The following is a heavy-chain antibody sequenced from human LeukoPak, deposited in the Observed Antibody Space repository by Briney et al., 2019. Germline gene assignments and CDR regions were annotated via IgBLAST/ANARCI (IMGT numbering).Heavy chain of an antibody. V-gene: IGHV4-39*07. CDR2: IYYSGST. CDR1: GGSISSSSYY. CDR3: ARDSHGGGY. J-gene: IGHJ4*02. D-gene: IGHD3-10*01. Sequence: SETLSLTCTVSGGSISSSSYYWGWIRQPPGKGLEWIGSIYYSGSTYYNPSLKSRVTISVDTSKNQFSLKLSSVTAADTAVYYCARDSHGGGYWGQGTLVTVSS.